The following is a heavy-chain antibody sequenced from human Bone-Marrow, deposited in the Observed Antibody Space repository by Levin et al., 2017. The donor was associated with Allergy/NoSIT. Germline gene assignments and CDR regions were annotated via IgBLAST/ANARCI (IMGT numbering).Heavy chain of an antibody. V-gene: IGHV4-59*01. D-gene: IGHD6-19*01. J-gene: IGHJ4*02. CDR2: YFYKGNT. CDR1: GDSINSNY. CDR3: ARSRYTSGWSYFDH. Sequence: SETLSLTCTVSGDSINSNYWSWIRQSPGKGLEWVGYYFYKGNTDYTPSLKSRATISVDASKNQMSLNLNSVTAADTAVYYCARSRYTSGWSYFDHWGQGMLVTVSS.